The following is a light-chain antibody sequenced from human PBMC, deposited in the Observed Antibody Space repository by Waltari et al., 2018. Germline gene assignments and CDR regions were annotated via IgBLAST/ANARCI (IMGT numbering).Light chain of an antibody. V-gene: IGLV1-47*01. J-gene: IGLJ2*01. CDR3: ATWDDTLNMV. Sequence: QSVLTQPPSASETPGQRVTISCSGSSSNIGTYYLYWYQQLPGTAPNLLIYRNDQRPSGVPARFSGSKSGTSASLAISGLRSEDEADYYCATWDDTLNMVFGGGTKLTVL. CDR1: SSNIGTYY. CDR2: RND.